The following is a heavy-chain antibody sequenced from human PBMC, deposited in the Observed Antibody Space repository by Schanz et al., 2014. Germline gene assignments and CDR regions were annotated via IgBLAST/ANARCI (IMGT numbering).Heavy chain of an antibody. CDR1: GFSFGTYA. D-gene: IGHD3-22*01. J-gene: IGHJ4*02. Sequence: EVQLLESGGGLVQPGGSLRLSCAASGFSFGTYAMSWVRQIPGKGLEWVSAISASGGTTYYADSVKGRFTISRDNSKNTLYLQMNSLRVDDSAIYYCAKDISDTSGKDDYWGQGALVTVSS. CDR2: ISASGGTT. V-gene: IGHV3-23*01. CDR3: AKDISDTSGKDDY.